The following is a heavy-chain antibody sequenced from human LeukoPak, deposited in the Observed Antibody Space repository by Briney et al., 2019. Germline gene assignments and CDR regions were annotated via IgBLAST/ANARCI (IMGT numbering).Heavy chain of an antibody. Sequence: PGGSLRLSCAASGFTFSSYAMSWVRQAPGKGLEWVSAISGSGGSTYYADSVKGRFTISRDNSKNTLYLQMNSLRAEDTAVYYCAKDSSVAAAGRPPLDYWGQGTLVTVSS. D-gene: IGHD6-13*01. J-gene: IGHJ4*02. V-gene: IGHV3-23*01. CDR2: ISGSGGST. CDR1: GFTFSSYA. CDR3: AKDSSVAAAGRPPLDY.